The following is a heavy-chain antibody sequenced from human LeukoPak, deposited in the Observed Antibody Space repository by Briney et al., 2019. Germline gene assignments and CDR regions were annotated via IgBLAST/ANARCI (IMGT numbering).Heavy chain of an antibody. Sequence: GSLRISFAASGFHLRRYWMTWVRPAPGKGLEWVASINQDGSEKNYVDSVKGRFTISRDNAENSLYLQMNSLRDEDTAVYYCARTRLSCDCRGQGTLVTVSS. V-gene: IGHV3-7*01. CDR2: INQDGSEK. CDR3: ARTRLSCDC. CDR1: GFHLRRYW. J-gene: IGHJ4*02.